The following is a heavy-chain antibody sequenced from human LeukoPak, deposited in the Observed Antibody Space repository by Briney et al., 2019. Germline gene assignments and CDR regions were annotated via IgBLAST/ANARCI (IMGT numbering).Heavy chain of an antibody. D-gene: IGHD1-7*01. Sequence: SETLSLTCTVSGGSISSSSYYWGWIRQPPGKGLVCIGNIYYSGSTYYNPSPKSRVTMSVDASNNQFSLKLSSVTAADTAVYYCARYSLRGNYYYFDYWGQGTLVTVSS. CDR3: ARYSLRGNYYYFDY. J-gene: IGHJ4*02. CDR2: IYYSGST. CDR1: GGSISSSSYY. V-gene: IGHV4-39*01.